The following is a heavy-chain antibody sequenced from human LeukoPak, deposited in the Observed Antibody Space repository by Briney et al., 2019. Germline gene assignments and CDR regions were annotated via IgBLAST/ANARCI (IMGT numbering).Heavy chain of an antibody. CDR1: GFTFSSYA. J-gene: IGHJ4*02. D-gene: IGHD3-10*02. Sequence: QPGGSLRLSCAASGFTFSSYAMHWVRQAPGKGLEWVAVISYDGSNKYYADSVKGRFTISRDNSKNTLYLQMNSLRAEDTAVYYCATLAVRGVTPFDYWGQGTLVTVSS. CDR2: ISYDGSNK. V-gene: IGHV3-30-3*01. CDR3: ATLAVRGVTPFDY.